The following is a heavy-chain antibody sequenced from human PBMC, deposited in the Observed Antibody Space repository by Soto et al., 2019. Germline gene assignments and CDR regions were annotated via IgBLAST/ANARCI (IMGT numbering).Heavy chain of an antibody. D-gene: IGHD1-20*01. V-gene: IGHV1-3*01. J-gene: IGHJ4*02. CDR1: GYTFTSYA. Sequence: ASVKVSCKASGYTFTSYAMHWVRQAPGQRLEWMGWINAGNGNTKYSQKFQGRVTITRDTSASTAYMELSSLRSEDTAVYYCARGITLPTPLDYWGQGSLVTGSS. CDR2: INAGNGNT. CDR3: ARGITLPTPLDY.